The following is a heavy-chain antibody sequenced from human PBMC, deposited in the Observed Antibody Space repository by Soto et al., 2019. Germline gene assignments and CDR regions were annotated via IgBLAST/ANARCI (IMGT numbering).Heavy chain of an antibody. CDR1: GSTFSSDD. CDR3: AKGKDIVSSSFDY. CDR2: ISDSGGST. J-gene: IGHJ4*02. D-gene: IGHD6-6*01. V-gene: IGHV3-23*01. Sequence: PVGSLRLSCVVSGSTFSSDDMSWVRQAPGRGLEWVSGISDSGGSTYYADSVKGRFTISRDNSKNTLYLQMNSLRAEDTAVYYCAKGKDIVSSSFDYWGQGTLVTVSS.